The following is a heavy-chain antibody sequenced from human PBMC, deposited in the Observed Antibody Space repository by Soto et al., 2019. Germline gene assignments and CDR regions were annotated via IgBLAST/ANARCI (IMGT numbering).Heavy chain of an antibody. CDR1: GFTFSSYA. V-gene: IGHV3-30-3*01. CDR2: ISYDGSHK. CDR3: ARVYEGYDFDY. D-gene: IGHD3-16*01. Sequence: QVQLVESGGGVFQPGRSLRLSCAASGFTFSSYAMHWVRHAPGKGLEWVAVISYDGSHKYYADSVKGRFTISRDNSKNTLYLQMISRGGADTALYYCARVYEGYDFDYWGQGPLVTVSS. J-gene: IGHJ4*02.